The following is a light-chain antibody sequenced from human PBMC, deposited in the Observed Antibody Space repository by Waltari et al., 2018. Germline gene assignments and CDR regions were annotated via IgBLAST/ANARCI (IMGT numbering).Light chain of an antibody. J-gene: IGKJ4*01. CDR2: WAS. CDR3: QQYYSTPPT. Sequence: DIVMTQSPDSLAVSLGERATINCKSSQSVFYSSNNNNYLAWYQQKPGQPPKLLIDWASTRESGVPDRFSGSGSGTDFTLSISSLQAEDVAVYYCQQYYSTPPTFGGGTKVEIK. V-gene: IGKV4-1*01. CDR1: QSVFYSSNNNNY.